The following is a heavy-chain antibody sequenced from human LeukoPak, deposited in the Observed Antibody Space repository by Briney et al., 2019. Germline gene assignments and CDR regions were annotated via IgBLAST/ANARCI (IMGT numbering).Heavy chain of an antibody. J-gene: IGHJ4*02. CDR1: GYSFTSYW. V-gene: IGHV5-51*01. CDR3: ARGSGSYHTAYMN. CDR2: IYPGDSDT. Sequence: GESLQISCKGSGYSFTSYWIGWVRQMPGKGVEWMGIIYPGDSDTRHSPSFQGQVIISADKSISTAYLQWSSLEASDTAMYYCARGSGSYHTAYMNWGQGTLVTVSS. D-gene: IGHD1-26*01.